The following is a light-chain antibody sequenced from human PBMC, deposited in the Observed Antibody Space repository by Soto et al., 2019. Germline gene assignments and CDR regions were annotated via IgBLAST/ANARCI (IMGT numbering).Light chain of an antibody. CDR2: GAS. CDR3: QHYHSWST. V-gene: IGKV3-15*01. Sequence: EIVMTQSPATLSVSPRERATLSCRASQSVSRSLAWYQQRPGQAPRLLIYGASTRATNIPARFSGSGSGTEFTLTITNLQSEDFAIYYCQHYHSWSTFGQGTRREIK. J-gene: IGKJ5*01. CDR1: QSVSRS.